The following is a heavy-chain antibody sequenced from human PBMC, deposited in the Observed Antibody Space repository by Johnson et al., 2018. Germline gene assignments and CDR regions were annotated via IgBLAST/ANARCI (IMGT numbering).Heavy chain of an antibody. Sequence: VQLVQSEGGLVQPGGSLRLSCAASGFTFSSYAMNWVRQAPGKGLEWVSAISGSDGNTYYADSVKGRFTISRDNAKNSLYLQMNSLRAEDTAVYYCARDRGGYYYGMDVWGQGTTVTVSS. J-gene: IGHJ6*02. CDR1: GFTFSSYA. CDR2: ISGSDGNT. D-gene: IGHD3-10*01. V-gene: IGHV3-23*04. CDR3: ARDRGGYYYGMDV.